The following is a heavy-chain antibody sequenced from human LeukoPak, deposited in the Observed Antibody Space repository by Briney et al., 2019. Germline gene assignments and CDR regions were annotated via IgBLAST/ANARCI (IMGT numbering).Heavy chain of an antibody. CDR2: INHSGST. J-gene: IGHJ4*02. V-gene: IGHV4-34*01. D-gene: IGHD6-13*01. Sequence: PSETLSLTCAVYGGSFSGYYWSWIRQPPGEGLEWIGEINHSGSTNYNPSLKSRVTISVDTSKNQFSLKLSSVTAADTAVYCCARGGPIAAAPKSFDYWGQGTLVTVSS. CDR3: ARGGPIAAAPKSFDY. CDR1: GGSFSGYY.